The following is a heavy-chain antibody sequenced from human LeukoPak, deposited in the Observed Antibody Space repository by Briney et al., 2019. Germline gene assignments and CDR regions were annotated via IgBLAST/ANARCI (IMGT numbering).Heavy chain of an antibody. CDR3: VREGGSGYHFEY. J-gene: IGHJ4*02. V-gene: IGHV3-30-3*01. Sequence: GRSLRLSCAASGFTFSSYAMHWVRQAPGKGLEWVAVISYDGSNKYYADSVKGRFTISRDNSKNTLYLQMNSLRAEDTAVYYCVREGGSGYHFEYWGQGTLVTVSS. D-gene: IGHD3-22*01. CDR1: GFTFSSYA. CDR2: ISYDGSNK.